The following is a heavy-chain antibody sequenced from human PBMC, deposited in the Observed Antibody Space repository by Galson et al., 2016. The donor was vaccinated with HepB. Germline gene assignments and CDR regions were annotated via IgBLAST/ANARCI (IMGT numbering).Heavy chain of an antibody. CDR2: IYYSGTS. J-gene: IGHJ6*03. CDR1: GGSISSSYY. D-gene: IGHD1-1*01. Sequence: ETLSLTCTVSGGSISSSYYWAWIRQPPGKGLEWIASIYYSGTSYYKPSLTSRVTISVDMSKSQFSLKVRSVTAADTAVYYCARHAGTSYENYYMDVWGRGTTVAVSS. CDR3: ARHAGTSYENYYMDV. V-gene: IGHV4-39*01.